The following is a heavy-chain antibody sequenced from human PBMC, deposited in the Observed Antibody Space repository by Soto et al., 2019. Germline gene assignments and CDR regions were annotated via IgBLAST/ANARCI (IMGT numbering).Heavy chain of an antibody. V-gene: IGHV3-30*18. J-gene: IGHJ6*02. D-gene: IGHD3-3*01. Sequence: SGGSLRLSXAASGFTFSSYGMHWVRQAPGKGLEWVAVISYDGSNKYYADSVKGRFTISRDNSKNTLYLQMNSLRAEDTAVYYCAKVGVASYGMDVWGQGTTVTV. CDR3: AKVGVASYGMDV. CDR2: ISYDGSNK. CDR1: GFTFSSYG.